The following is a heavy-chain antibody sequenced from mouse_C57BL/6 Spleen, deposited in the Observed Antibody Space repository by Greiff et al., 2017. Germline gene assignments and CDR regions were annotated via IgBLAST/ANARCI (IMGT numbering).Heavy chain of an antibody. CDR2: IDPDTGGT. V-gene: IGHV1-15*01. CDR1: GYTFTDYE. D-gene: IGHD1-1*01. J-gene: IGHJ2*01. Sequence: VQLQESGAELVRPGASVTLSCKASGYTFTDYEMHWVKQTPVHGLEWIGAIDPDTGGTAYNQKFKGKAILTADKSSSTAYMELRSLTAEDSAVYDFTRWYYGSFYFDYWGQGTTLTVSS. CDR3: TRWYYGSFYFDY.